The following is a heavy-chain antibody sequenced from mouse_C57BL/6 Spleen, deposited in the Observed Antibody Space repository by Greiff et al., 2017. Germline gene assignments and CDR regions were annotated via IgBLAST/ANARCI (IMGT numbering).Heavy chain of an antibody. D-gene: IGHD2-4*01. V-gene: IGHV1-76*01. CDR3: ARGDYYDYDGPNFDY. Sequence: QVQLQQSGAELVRPGASVKLSCKASGYTFTDYYINWVKQRPGQGLEWIARIYPGSGNTYYNEKFKGKATLTAEKSSSTAYMQLSSLTSEDSAVYFGARGDYYDYDGPNFDYWGQGTTLTVSS. CDR2: IYPGSGNT. CDR1: GYTFTDYY. J-gene: IGHJ2*01.